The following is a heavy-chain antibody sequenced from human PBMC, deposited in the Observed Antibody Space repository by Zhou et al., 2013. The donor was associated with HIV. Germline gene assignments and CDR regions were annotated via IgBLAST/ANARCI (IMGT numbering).Heavy chain of an antibody. D-gene: IGHD3-22*01. CDR3: ARGGYYDSSGYYFYYYHMDV. CDR2: IVPLLGTA. V-gene: IGHV1-69*01. Sequence: QVHLVQSGAEVKEPGASVKLSCKTEYSFTGYYMHWVRQAPGQGLEWMGGIVPLLGTANYAQNFQGRVTITADESTSTAYMELSSLRSEDTAVYYCARGGYYDSSGYYFYYYHMDVWGKGTTVIVSS. CDR1: EYSFTGYY. J-gene: IGHJ6*03.